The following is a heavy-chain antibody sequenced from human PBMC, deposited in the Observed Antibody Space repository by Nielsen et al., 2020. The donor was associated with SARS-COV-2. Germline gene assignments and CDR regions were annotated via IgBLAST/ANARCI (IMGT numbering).Heavy chain of an antibody. J-gene: IGHJ4*02. Sequence: LRLSCTVSGGSISSGGYYWSWIRQHPGKGLEWIGYIYYSGSTYYNPSLKSRVTISVDTSKNQFSLKPSSVTAADTAVYYCARDPAGSGLDYWGQGTLVTVSS. CDR2: IYYSGST. V-gene: IGHV4-31*03. D-gene: IGHD6-19*01. CDR3: ARDPAGSGLDY. CDR1: GGSISSGGYY.